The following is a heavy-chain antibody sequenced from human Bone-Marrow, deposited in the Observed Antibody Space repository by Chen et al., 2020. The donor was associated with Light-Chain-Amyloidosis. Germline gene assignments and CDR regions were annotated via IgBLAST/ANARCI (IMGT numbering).Heavy chain of an antibody. V-gene: IGHV3-66*01. CDR3: APEGRDPGYSYGYLNY. CDR2: IYSGGST. D-gene: IGHD5-18*01. CDR1: GFTFSSNW. J-gene: IGHJ4*02. Sequence: EAQLGESGGGLVQPGGSLRLSCAASGFTFSSNWMSWVRQAPGKGLEWVSLIYSGGSTYYADFVKGRFTISRDGSKNTVYLQMNSLRAEDTALYYCAPEGRDPGYSYGYLNYWGQGTLVTVSS.